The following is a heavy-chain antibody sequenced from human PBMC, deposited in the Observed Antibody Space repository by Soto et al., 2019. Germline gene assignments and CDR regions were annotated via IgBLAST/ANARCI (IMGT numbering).Heavy chain of an antibody. CDR3: ARGLQTSRIGNYYFDY. CDR2: IYSTGNT. Sequence: PSETLSLTCTVSGDSIRSSSYWGWIRQPPGKGLEWIGSIYSTGNTYYNPSLNSQVTISVDTSKNQFSLNVISVTAADTAVYYCARGLQTSRIGNYYFDYWGQGTLVTVSS. V-gene: IGHV4-39*01. CDR1: GDSIRSSSY. D-gene: IGHD1-26*01. J-gene: IGHJ4*02.